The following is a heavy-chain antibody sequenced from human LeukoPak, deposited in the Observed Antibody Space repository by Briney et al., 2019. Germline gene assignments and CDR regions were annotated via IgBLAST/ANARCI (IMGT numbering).Heavy chain of an antibody. CDR3: ATSPVISRD. CDR1: GFTFSDYW. Sequence: GGSLRLSCAASGFTFSDYWMHWVRQAPGKGLEWVARIYSDVRRIKYADSVKGRFTISRDNAKNTLYLQMNALKVEDTAVYYCATSPVISRDWGQGTLVTVSS. V-gene: IGHV3-74*03. D-gene: IGHD2-21*01. CDR2: IYSDVRRI. J-gene: IGHJ4*02.